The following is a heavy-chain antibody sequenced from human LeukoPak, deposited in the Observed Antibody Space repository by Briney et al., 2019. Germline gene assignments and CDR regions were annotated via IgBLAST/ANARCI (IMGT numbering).Heavy chain of an antibody. CDR3: AKSPRYSGYAGDVDY. Sequence: GGSLRLSCAASGFTFSIYWMHWVRQAPGKGLVWVSRINSDGSSTTYADSVKGRFTISRDNGKNTLYLQMDSLRAEDTAVYYCAKSPRYSGYAGDVDYWGQGTLVTVSS. J-gene: IGHJ4*02. CDR2: INSDGSST. D-gene: IGHD5-12*01. V-gene: IGHV3-74*01. CDR1: GFTFSIYW.